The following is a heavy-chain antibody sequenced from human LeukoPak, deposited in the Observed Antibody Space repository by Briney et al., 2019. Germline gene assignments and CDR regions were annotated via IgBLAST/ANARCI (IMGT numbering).Heavy chain of an antibody. Sequence: GGSLRLSCAASGFTFNNYAMNWVRQAPGKGLEWVSSISGGGETTYYADSAKGRFTISRDNSQNTLHLQMNSLRAEDTAVYYCARDYADYVGYFFFDYWGQGTLVTVSP. V-gene: IGHV3-23*01. CDR1: GFTFNNYA. D-gene: IGHD4-17*01. CDR2: ISGGGETT. J-gene: IGHJ4*02. CDR3: ARDYADYVGYFFFDY.